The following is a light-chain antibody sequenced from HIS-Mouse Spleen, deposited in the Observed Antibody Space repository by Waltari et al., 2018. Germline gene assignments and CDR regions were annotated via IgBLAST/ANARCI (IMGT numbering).Light chain of an antibody. CDR3: QQLNSYPPT. J-gene: IGKJ1*01. CDR2: AAS. Sequence: IPLTTAPSFLSASVGDRVTITCRASQGISSYLAWYQQKPGKAPKLLIYAASTLQSGVPSRFSGSGSGTEFTLTISSLQPEDFATYYCQQLNSYPPTFGQGTKVEIK. CDR1: QGISSY. V-gene: IGKV1-9*01.